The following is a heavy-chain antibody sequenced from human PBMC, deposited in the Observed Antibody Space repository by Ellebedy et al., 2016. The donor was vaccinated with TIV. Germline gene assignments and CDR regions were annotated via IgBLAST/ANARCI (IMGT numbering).Heavy chain of an antibody. CDR2: IATDGSST. J-gene: IGHJ6*02. D-gene: IGHD4-23*01. CDR1: RFTFSGYW. Sequence: PGGSLRLSCAASRFTFSGYWMHWVRQPPGKGLVWVSRIATDGSSTTYADSVKGRFSISRDNAKNTLYLHMSSLRAEDTAVYYCVRDKQDYGGGYYFDGMDVWGQGTMVTISS. V-gene: IGHV3-74*01. CDR3: VRDKQDYGGGYYFDGMDV.